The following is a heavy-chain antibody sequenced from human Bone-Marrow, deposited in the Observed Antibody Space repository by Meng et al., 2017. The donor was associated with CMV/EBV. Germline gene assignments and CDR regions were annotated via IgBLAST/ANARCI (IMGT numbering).Heavy chain of an antibody. CDR1: GLTFSSYW. CDR2: IKQDGSEK. V-gene: IGHV3-7*01. Sequence: GESLKISCVVSGLTFSSYWMSWVRQAPRKGLEWVANIKQDGSEKNYVDSVKGRFIISRDNAKNSLYLQMNSLRAEDTAVYYCARDGSGSYYAYWGQGTLVTVSS. CDR3: ARDGSGSYYAY. J-gene: IGHJ4*02. D-gene: IGHD1-26*01.